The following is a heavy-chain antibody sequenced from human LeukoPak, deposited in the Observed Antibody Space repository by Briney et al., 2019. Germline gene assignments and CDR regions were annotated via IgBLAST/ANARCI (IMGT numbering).Heavy chain of an antibody. J-gene: IGHJ4*02. CDR3: ARDPLSSFNYGGKTYFDY. Sequence: ASVKVSCKASGYTFTSYDINWVRQATGQGLEWMGWMNPNSGNTGYAQKFQGRVTMTRDTSISTAYMELSRLRSDDTAVYYCARDPLSSFNYGGKTYFDYWGQGTLVTVSS. CDR1: GYTFTSYD. D-gene: IGHD4-23*01. CDR2: MNPNSGNT. V-gene: IGHV1-8*01.